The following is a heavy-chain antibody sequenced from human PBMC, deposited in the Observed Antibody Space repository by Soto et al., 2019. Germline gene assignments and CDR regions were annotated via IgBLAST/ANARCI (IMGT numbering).Heavy chain of an antibody. D-gene: IGHD6-19*01. J-gene: IGHJ4*02. Sequence: LRLSCAGPGFIFTTNGMSWVRQAPGKGLEWVSGISGSDGVTHYADSVKGRFTLSRDTSKNMLYLQMNSLRADDTAAYYCAWRSGAYCDFWGPGTLVTVSS. V-gene: IGHV3-23*01. CDR2: ISGSDGVT. CDR1: GFIFTTNG. CDR3: AWRSGAYCDF.